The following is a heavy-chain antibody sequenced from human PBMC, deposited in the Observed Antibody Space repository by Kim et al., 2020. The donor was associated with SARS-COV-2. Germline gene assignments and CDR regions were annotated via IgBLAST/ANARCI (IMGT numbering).Heavy chain of an antibody. D-gene: IGHD6-6*01. Sequence: GGSLRLSCAASGFTFSSYAMSWVRQAPGKGLEWVSAISGSGGSTYYADSVKGRFTISRDNSKNTQKLQMNSMRAEDTAVYYCAKGGAARPTTLFDYWGQGTLVTVSS. CDR3: AKGGAARPTTLFDY. CDR1: GFTFSSYA. V-gene: IGHV3-23*01. J-gene: IGHJ4*02. CDR2: ISGSGGST.